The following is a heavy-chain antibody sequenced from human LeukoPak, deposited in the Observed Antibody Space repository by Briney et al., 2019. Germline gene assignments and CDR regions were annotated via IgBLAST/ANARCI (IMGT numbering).Heavy chain of an antibody. D-gene: IGHD5-24*01. J-gene: IGHJ4*02. V-gene: IGHV3-7*01. CDR2: MKQDGSET. Sequence: PGGSLRLSCAASAFTFSSYSMHWVRQAPEKGLEWVANMKQDGSETYYVDSVKGRFTISRDNAKNSLYLQMNSLRAEDTAMYYCARDRRDGYNVLDYWGQGTLVTVSS. CDR1: AFTFSSYS. CDR3: ARDRRDGYNVLDY.